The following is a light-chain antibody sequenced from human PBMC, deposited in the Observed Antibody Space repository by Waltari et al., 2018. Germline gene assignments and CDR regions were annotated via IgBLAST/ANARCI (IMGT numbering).Light chain of an antibody. J-gene: IGLJ3*02. V-gene: IGLV2-11*01. CDR3: CPFAGSYTWV. CDR2: DVS. Sequence: QSALTQPRSVSGSPGQSVTISCTGSSSYVGAYNYVSWYQQHPGKAPKLLIYDVSMRPSGVPDRFSGSKSGNTASLTISGLQAEDEADYYCCPFAGSYTWVFGGGTRLTVL. CDR1: SSYVGAYNY.